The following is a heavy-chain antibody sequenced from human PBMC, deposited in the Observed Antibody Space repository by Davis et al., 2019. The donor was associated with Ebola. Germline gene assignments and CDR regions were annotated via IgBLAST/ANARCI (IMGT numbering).Heavy chain of an antibody. Sequence: GESLKISCAASGFTFSSYAMSWVRQAPGKGLEWVSAISGSGGSTYYADSVKGRFTISRDNSKNTLYLQMNSLRAEDTAVYYCAKQYSSFHLGAFDIWGQGTMVTVSS. CDR1: GFTFSSYA. CDR2: ISGSGGST. J-gene: IGHJ3*02. CDR3: AKQYSSFHLGAFDI. V-gene: IGHV3-23*01. D-gene: IGHD6-6*01.